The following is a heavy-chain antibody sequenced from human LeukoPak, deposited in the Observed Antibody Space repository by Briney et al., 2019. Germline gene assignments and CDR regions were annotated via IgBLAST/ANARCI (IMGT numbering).Heavy chain of an antibody. CDR2: IYYSGSI. J-gene: IGHJ2*01. V-gene: IGHV4-59*08. D-gene: IGHD3-16*02. CDR3: ARLITFGGVIVRRGWYFDL. Sequence: SETLSLTCTVSGGSISYYYWSWIRQPPGKGLEWIGYIYYSGSISYNPSLKSRVTISLDTSKNQFSLKLSSVTAADTAVYYCARLITFGGVIVRRGWYFDLWGRGTLVTVSS. CDR1: GGSISYYY.